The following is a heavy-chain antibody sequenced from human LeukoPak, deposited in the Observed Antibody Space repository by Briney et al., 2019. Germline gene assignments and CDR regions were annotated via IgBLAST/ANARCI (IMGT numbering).Heavy chain of an antibody. CDR1: GFTFSRYG. D-gene: IGHD3-22*01. J-gene: IGHJ4*02. CDR3: ARDFGFSPSSGYSFDY. V-gene: IGHV3-33*01. Sequence: GGSLRLSCAASGFTFSRYGMHWVRQAPGKGPEWVAVIWYDGSNRQYVDTVKGRFTISRDNSKNTLYLQMNSLRADDTAVYYCARDFGFSPSSGYSFDYWGQGTLVTVPS. CDR2: IWYDGSNR.